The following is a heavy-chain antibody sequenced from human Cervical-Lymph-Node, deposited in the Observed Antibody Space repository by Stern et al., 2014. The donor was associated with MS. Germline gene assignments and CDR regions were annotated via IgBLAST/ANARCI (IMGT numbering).Heavy chain of an antibody. D-gene: IGHD3-3*01. Sequence: QVQLQESGPGLVKPSQTLSLTCTVSGDSISNSVYYWSWIRQHPGKGLEWLGDIYFSGSTHYNPTLKSRLTISADTSKNQFSLKLSSVTAADTAVYYCARAYYDFWSPHALDYWGQGTLVTVSS. CDR3: ARAYYDFWSPHALDY. CDR1: GDSISNSVYY. V-gene: IGHV4-31*03. CDR2: IYFSGST. J-gene: IGHJ4*02.